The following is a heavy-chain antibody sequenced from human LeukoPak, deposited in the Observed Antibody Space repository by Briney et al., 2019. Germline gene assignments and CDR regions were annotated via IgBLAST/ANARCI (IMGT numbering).Heavy chain of an antibody. Sequence: GGSLRLSCAASGFTFSSYSMNWVRQAPGKGLEWVSYISSSSSTIYYADSVKGRFTISRDNSKNTLYLQMNSLRAEDTAVYYCAKDGVATKKGYFDYWGQGTLVTVSS. V-gene: IGHV3-48*01. CDR3: AKDGVATKKGYFDY. CDR2: ISSSSSTI. D-gene: IGHD5-12*01. CDR1: GFTFSSYS. J-gene: IGHJ4*02.